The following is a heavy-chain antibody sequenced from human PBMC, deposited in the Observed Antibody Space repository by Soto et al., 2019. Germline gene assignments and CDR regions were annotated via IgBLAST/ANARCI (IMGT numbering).Heavy chain of an antibody. CDR1: GGSFSGYY. Sequence: PSETLSLTCAVYGGSFSGYYWSWIRQPPGKGLEWIGEINHSGSTNYNPSLKSRVTISVDTSKNQFSLKLSSVTAADTAVYYCARGEFGPRYYYGSGSYYNAKYYFDYWGQGTLVTVSS. V-gene: IGHV4-34*01. J-gene: IGHJ4*02. CDR2: INHSGST. D-gene: IGHD3-10*01. CDR3: ARGEFGPRYYYGSGSYYNAKYYFDY.